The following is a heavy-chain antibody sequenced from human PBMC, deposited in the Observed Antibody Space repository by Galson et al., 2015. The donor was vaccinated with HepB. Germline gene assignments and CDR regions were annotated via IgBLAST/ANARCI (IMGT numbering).Heavy chain of an antibody. CDR1: GYTFNGYY. J-gene: IGHJ6*03. Sequence: SVKVSCKASGYTFNGYYMHWVRQAPGQGLEWMGWINPNSGGTNYAQKFQGWVTMTRDTTISTAYMELSRLRSDDTAVYYCARGVEMATMSFYYYYYYMDVWGKGTTVTVSS. D-gene: IGHD5-24*01. CDR3: ARGVEMATMSFYYYYYYMDV. CDR2: INPNSGGT. V-gene: IGHV1-2*04.